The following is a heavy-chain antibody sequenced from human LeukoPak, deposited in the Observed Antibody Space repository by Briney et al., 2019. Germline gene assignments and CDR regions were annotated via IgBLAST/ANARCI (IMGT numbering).Heavy chain of an antibody. D-gene: IGHD2-15*01. Sequence: GASVKVSCKASGYTFTSYGISWVRQAPGQGLEWMGWISAYNGNTNYAQKLQGRVTMTTDTSTSTAYMELRSLRSDDTAVYYCARDFSPHFQGGGGPEDAFDIWGQGTMVTVSS. CDR2: ISAYNGNT. CDR3: ARDFSPHFQGGGGPEDAFDI. J-gene: IGHJ3*02. V-gene: IGHV1-18*01. CDR1: GYTFTSYG.